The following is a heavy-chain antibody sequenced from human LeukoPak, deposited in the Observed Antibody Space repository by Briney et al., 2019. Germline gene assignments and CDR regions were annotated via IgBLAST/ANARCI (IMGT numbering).Heavy chain of an antibody. CDR1: GFSFTNYW. J-gene: IGHJ4*02. CDR3: AREENNGVPYFSY. Sequence: GESLKISCKGSGFSFTNYWIGWVRQMPGKGLEWMGVIYPGDPDTRYSPPFQGEVTFSVDKSISTAYLQWNSLKASDTAMYYCAREENNGVPYFSYWGQGTLVTVSS. D-gene: IGHD2-8*01. CDR2: IYPGDPDT. V-gene: IGHV5-51*01.